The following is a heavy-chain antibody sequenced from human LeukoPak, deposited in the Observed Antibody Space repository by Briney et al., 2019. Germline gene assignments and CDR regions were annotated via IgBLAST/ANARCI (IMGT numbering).Heavy chain of an antibody. D-gene: IGHD3-10*01. V-gene: IGHV4-4*02. CDR1: LDSTTSNF. Sequence: ETPSLTCTVSLDSTTSNFWSWVRQPPGKGLEWIGEIHRSGGPNYNPSLQSRVTISIDRSRNQILLELSSVTAADTAVYYCAREILGGFSPGAYWGQGTLVTVCS. CDR2: IHRSGGP. CDR3: AREILGGFSPGAY. J-gene: IGHJ4*02.